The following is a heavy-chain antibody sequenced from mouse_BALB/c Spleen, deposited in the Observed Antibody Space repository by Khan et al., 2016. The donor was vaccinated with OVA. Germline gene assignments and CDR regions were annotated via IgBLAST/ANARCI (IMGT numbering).Heavy chain of an antibody. CDR3: ARGGLRWDFDY. J-gene: IGHJ2*01. V-gene: IGHV1-7*01. CDR1: GYTFINYW. CDR2: INPSTGYT. Sequence: QVQLQQSGAELAKPGASVKMSCKASGYTFINYWILWVKQRPGQGLEWIGYINPSTGYTEYNKNFKDKATLNADKSSSTAYMQLSSLKSEESAVYYCARGGLRWDFDYWGQGTTLTVSS. D-gene: IGHD1-1*01.